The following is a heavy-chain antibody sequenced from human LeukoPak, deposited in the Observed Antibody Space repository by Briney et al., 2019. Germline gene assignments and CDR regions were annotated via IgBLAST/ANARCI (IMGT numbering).Heavy chain of an antibody. CDR2: INPNSGGT. CDR1: GYTFTGYY. CDR3: ARDWGRGYSYGYVGY. V-gene: IGHV1-2*02. D-gene: IGHD5-18*01. Sequence: ASVKVSCKASGYTFTGYYMHWVRQAPGQGLEWMGWINPNSGGTNYAQKFQGRVTMTRDTSISTAYMELSRLRSDDTAVYYCARDWGRGYSYGYVGYWGQGTLVTVSS. J-gene: IGHJ4*02.